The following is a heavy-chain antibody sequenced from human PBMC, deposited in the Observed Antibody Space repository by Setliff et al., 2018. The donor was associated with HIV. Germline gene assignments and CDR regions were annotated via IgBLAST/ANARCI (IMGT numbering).Heavy chain of an antibody. V-gene: IGHV3-7*02. CDR2: IKEDGSEK. Sequence: GGSLRLSCAASGFTFSSYWMSWVRQAPGKGLEWVANIKEDGSEKYYVDSVKGRFTISRDNAKNSLYLQMNSLRAEDTAVYYCARPNYYDSSGSFDYWGQGTLVTVSS. D-gene: IGHD3-22*01. CDR1: GFTFSSYW. CDR3: ARPNYYDSSGSFDY. J-gene: IGHJ4*02.